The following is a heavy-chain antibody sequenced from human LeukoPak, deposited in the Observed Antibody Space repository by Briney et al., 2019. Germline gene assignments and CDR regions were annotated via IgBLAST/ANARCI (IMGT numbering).Heavy chain of an antibody. V-gene: IGHV3-64*01. CDR1: GFTFSSYA. Sequence: PGGSLRLSCAASGFTFSSYAMHWVRQAPGKGLEYVSAISSNGGSTYYANSVKGRFTISRDNSKNTLYLQMGSLRAEDMAVYYCARAYLGRSVYFDYWGQGTLVTVSS. CDR3: ARAYLGRSVYFDY. J-gene: IGHJ4*02. CDR2: ISSNGGST.